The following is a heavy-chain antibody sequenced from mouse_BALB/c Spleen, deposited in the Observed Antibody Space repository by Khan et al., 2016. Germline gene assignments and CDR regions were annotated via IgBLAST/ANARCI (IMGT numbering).Heavy chain of an antibody. V-gene: IGHV3-2*02. CDR3: AAYDGYYSAGFAY. Sequence: EVKLLESGPGLVKPSQSLSLTCTVTGYSITSDYAWNWIRQFPGNILEWMGYINYSGITTYNPSLKSRISVTRDTSKNQFFLQLNSVTAKDTATYYGAAYDGYYSAGFAYWGQGTLVTVSA. CDR2: INYSGIT. CDR1: GYSITSDYA. J-gene: IGHJ3*01. D-gene: IGHD2-3*01.